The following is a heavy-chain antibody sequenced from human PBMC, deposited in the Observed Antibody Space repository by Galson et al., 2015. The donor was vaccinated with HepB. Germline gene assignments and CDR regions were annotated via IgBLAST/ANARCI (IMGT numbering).Heavy chain of an antibody. J-gene: IGHJ5*02. CDR3: ARAGGREYCSGGSCKSNWFDP. CDR2: IYSGGST. CDR1: GFTVNSNY. V-gene: IGHV3-53*01. Sequence: SLRLSCAASGFTVNSNYMSWVRQAPGKGLEWISVIYSGGSTYYADSVKGRFTISRDNSKNTLYLQMNSLRAEDTAVYYCARAGGREYCSGGSCKSNWFDPWGQGTLVTVSS. D-gene: IGHD2-15*01.